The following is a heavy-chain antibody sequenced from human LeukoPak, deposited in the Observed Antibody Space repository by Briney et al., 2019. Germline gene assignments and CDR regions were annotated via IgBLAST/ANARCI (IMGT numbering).Heavy chain of an antibody. Sequence: PSETLSLTCTVSGGSISSYYWTWIRQSPGTGLEWIGYIHDSVNTDYNPSLKSRVTISVDTSNKQFSLELNSVTAADTAVYYCARGRITIFGVVTPHFDYWGQGTLVTVSS. CDR2: IHDSVNT. J-gene: IGHJ4*02. CDR3: ARGRITIFGVVTPHFDY. D-gene: IGHD3-3*01. CDR1: GGSISSYY. V-gene: IGHV4-59*01.